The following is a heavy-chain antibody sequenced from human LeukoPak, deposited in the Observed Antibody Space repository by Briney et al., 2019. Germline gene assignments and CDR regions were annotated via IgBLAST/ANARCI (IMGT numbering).Heavy chain of an antibody. CDR2: ISGYNGNT. J-gene: IGHJ4*02. CDR3: ARDEAGATKDY. D-gene: IGHD1-26*01. V-gene: IGHV1-18*01. Sequence: ASVKVSCKASGYTFTSYGITWVRQAPGQGLEWMGWISGYNGNTHYPQNLQGRVTMTTHTSTSTAYMELRSLRSDDTAVYYCARDEAGATKDYWGQGTLVTVSS. CDR1: GYTFTSYG.